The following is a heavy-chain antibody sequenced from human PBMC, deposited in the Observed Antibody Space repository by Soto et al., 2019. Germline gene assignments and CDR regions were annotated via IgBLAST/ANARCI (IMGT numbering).Heavy chain of an antibody. CDR3: ARESGSSGWFAFDY. Sequence: QVPLVQSGAEVKKPGASVKVSCKASGYTFTSYAMHWVRQAPGQRLEWMGWINAGNGNTKYSQKFQGRVTITRDTSASTAYMELSSLRSEDTAVYYCARESGSSGWFAFDYWGQGTLVTVSS. J-gene: IGHJ4*02. D-gene: IGHD6-19*01. CDR1: GYTFTSYA. V-gene: IGHV1-3*01. CDR2: INAGNGNT.